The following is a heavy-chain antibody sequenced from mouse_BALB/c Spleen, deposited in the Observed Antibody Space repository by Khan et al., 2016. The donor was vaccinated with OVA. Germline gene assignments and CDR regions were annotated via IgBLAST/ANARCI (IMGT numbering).Heavy chain of an antibody. Sequence: VQLQESGAELARPGASVKLSCKTSGYTFTDYYINWVKQRTGQGLEWIGEIYPGTGNTYYNEKFKGKATLPADKSSSTVYMQLSSLTSEDSAVYFCARWGGNYKYYDALDYWGQGTSVTVSS. D-gene: IGHD2-1*01. V-gene: IGHV1-77*01. CDR1: GYTFTDYY. CDR3: ARWGGNYKYYDALDY. CDR2: IYPGTGNT. J-gene: IGHJ4*01.